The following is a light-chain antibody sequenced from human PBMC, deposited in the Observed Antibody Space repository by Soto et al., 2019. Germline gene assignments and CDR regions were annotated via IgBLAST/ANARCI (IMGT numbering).Light chain of an antibody. V-gene: IGLV2-23*02. J-gene: IGLJ1*01. Sequence: QSALTQPASVSGSPGQSITISCTGTTSNVGTYVVSWYQQHPGKAPKLLIYEVSKRPSGVSDRFSGSRSGNTASLTISGLQAEDEADYYCNSFTSIETVVFGSGTKVTVL. CDR1: TSNVGTYV. CDR2: EVS. CDR3: NSFTSIETVV.